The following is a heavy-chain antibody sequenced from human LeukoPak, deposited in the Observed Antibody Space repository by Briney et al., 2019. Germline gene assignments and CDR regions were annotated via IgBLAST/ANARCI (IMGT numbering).Heavy chain of an antibody. CDR1: GGSFSGYY. J-gene: IGHJ6*03. D-gene: IGHD3-10*01. CDR2: INHSGST. CDR3: ARRRGDYYGSGSYRGRYYYYYMDV. Sequence: SETLSLTCAVYGGSFSGYYWSWIRQPPGKGLEWIGEINHSGSTNYNPSLKSRVTISVDTSKNQFSLKLSSVTAADTAVYYCARRRGDYYGSGSYRGRYYYYYMDVWGKGTTVTISS. V-gene: IGHV4-34*01.